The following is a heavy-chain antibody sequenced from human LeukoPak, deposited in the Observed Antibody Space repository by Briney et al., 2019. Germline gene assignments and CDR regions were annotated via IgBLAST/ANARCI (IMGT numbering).Heavy chain of an antibody. D-gene: IGHD6-19*01. CDR2: ISYSGTT. Sequence: SEALSLACTVSGGSISTYYWSWVRHPPGKGLEWLGYISYSGTTTYSPSLESRVTISLDTSRNLFSLRLSSLTAADTAVYYCARAFSAWPHAFDIWGQGTMVTVSS. V-gene: IGHV4-59*01. J-gene: IGHJ3*02. CDR1: GGSISTYY. CDR3: ARAFSAWPHAFDI.